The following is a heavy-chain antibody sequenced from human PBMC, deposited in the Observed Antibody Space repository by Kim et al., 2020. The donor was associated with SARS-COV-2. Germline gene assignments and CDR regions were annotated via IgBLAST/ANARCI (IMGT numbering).Heavy chain of an antibody. D-gene: IGHD7-27*01. Sequence: SADSVKGRFTISRDNAKNSLYLQMNSLRAEDTAVYYCARVSGAGAYYFDYWGQGTLVTVSS. V-gene: IGHV3-11*05. CDR3: ARVSGAGAYYFDY. J-gene: IGHJ4*02.